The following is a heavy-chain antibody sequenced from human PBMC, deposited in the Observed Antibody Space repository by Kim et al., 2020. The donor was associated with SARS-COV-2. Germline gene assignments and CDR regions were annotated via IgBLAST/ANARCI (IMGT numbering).Heavy chain of an antibody. J-gene: IGHJ6*02. Sequence: GGSLRLSCAASGFSFTNYDMHWVRQAPGKGLEWVAVVWSDGSNKYYAEAVKGRFTISRDNSKTTLYLQMNSRRAEDTAVYYGAGDLGMVSSDCGIGVWG. CDR2: VWSDGSNK. V-gene: IGHV3-33*01. CDR1: GFSFTNYD. CDR3: AGDLGMVSSDCGIGV. D-gene: IGHD2-8*01.